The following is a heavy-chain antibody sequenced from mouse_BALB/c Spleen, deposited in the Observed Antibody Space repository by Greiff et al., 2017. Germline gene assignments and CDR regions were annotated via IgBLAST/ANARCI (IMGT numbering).Heavy chain of an antibody. Sequence: EVMLMESGAELVKPGASVKLSCTASGFNIKDTYMHWVKQRPEQGLEWIGRIDPANGNTKYDPKFQGKATITADTSSNTAYLQLSSLTSEDTAVYYCARGKVRYYAMDYWGQGTSVTVSS. J-gene: IGHJ4*01. V-gene: IGHV14-3*02. CDR2: IDPANGNT. D-gene: IGHD2-13*01. CDR3: ARGKVRYYAMDY. CDR1: GFNIKDTY.